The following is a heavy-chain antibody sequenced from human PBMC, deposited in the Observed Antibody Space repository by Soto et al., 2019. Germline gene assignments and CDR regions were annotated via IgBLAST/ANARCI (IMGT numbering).Heavy chain of an antibody. CDR1: GFSFSRIA. Sequence: QAQLVESGGDVVQPGRSLRISCAGSGFSFSRIAIHWVRQAPVKGLEWVAVLTYDGSNQNYADSVKGRFTVTRDNARSTVYLQMNNLRSEDTAIYYCARLFGGYSGSHADEFDIGGQWTMVPVS. D-gene: IGHD1-26*01. V-gene: IGHV3-30-3*01. J-gene: IGHJ3*02. CDR2: LTYDGSNQ. CDR3: ARLFGGYSGSHADEFDI.